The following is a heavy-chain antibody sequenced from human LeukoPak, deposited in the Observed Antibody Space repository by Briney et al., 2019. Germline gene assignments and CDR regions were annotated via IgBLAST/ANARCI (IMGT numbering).Heavy chain of an antibody. D-gene: IGHD5-12*01. CDR2: ISYDGSNK. Sequence: GGSLRLSCAASGFTFSNYWMSWVRQAPGKGLEWVAVISYDGSNKYYADSVKGRFTISRDNSKNTLYLQMNSLRAEDTAVYYCAKGRYSGYDTDYWGQGTLVTVSS. V-gene: IGHV3-30*18. CDR1: GFTFSNYW. CDR3: AKGRYSGYDTDY. J-gene: IGHJ4*02.